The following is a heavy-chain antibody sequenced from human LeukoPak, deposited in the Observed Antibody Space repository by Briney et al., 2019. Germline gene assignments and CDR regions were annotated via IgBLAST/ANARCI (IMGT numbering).Heavy chain of an antibody. D-gene: IGHD5-18*01. V-gene: IGHV3-7*01. CDR2: IKEDGSEK. J-gene: IGHJ4*02. Sequence: SWVRQAPGKGREWVANIKEDGSEKYYVDSVKGRFTISRDNAKNSLYLQMNSLRAEDMAVYYCTRGYSYGPGVYWGQGTLVTVSS. CDR3: TRGYSYGPGVY.